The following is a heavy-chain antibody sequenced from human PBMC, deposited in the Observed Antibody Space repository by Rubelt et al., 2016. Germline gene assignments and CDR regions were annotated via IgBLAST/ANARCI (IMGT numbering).Heavy chain of an antibody. CDR2: IYWDDDK. J-gene: IGHJ3*02. D-gene: IGHD3-22*01. CDR1: GFSLSTSGVG. V-gene: IGHV2-5*02. Sequence: QITLKESGPTLVKPTQTLTQTCTFSGFSLSTSGVGVGWIRQPPGKALEWLALIYWDDDKRYSTSLKTRLTISKDTSKNQVVLTMTNMDPVDTATYYCARILGDSRDWDAFDIWGQGTMVTVSS. CDR3: ARILGDSRDWDAFDI.